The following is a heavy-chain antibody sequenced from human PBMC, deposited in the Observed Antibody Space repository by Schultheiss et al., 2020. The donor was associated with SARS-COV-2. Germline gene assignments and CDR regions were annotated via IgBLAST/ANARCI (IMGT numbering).Heavy chain of an antibody. Sequence: SQTLSLTCTVSGGSISSGGYYWSWIRQHPGKGLEWIGEINHSGSTNYNPSLKSRVTISVDTSKNQFSLKLSSVTAADTAVYYCAREFGMVATRRYYYMDVWGKGTTVTVSS. CDR2: INHSGST. CDR3: AREFGMVATRRYYYMDV. CDR1: GGSISSGGYY. J-gene: IGHJ6*03. V-gene: IGHV4-61*08. D-gene: IGHD5-12*01.